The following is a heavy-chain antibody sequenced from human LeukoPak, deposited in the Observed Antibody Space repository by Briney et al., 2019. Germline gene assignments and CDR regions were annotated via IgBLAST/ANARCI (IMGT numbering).Heavy chain of an antibody. CDR2: IIPIFGTA. V-gene: IGHV1-69*06. D-gene: IGHD3-22*01. Sequence: SVKVSCKASGGTFSSYAISWVRQAPGQGLEWMGGIIPIFGTANYAQKFQGRVTITADNPPSTTYMELSSLRSEDTAVYYCARVPSYNYYDSSGFFDYWGQGTLVTVSS. CDR3: ARVPSYNYYDSSGFFDY. CDR1: GGTFSSYA. J-gene: IGHJ4*02.